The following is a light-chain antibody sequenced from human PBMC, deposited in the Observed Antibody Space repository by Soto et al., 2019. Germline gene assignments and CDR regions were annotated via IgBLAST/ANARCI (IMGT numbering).Light chain of an antibody. CDR1: SSDVGGYNY. J-gene: IGLJ1*01. CDR3: SSYTSSSTHV. V-gene: IGLV2-14*01. Sequence: QSALTQPASVSGSPGQSITISCTGTSSDVGGYNYVSWYQQHPGKAPKLMIYEVSNRPSGVSNRFSGSKSGNTDSLTISGLQAEDVADYYCSSYTSSSTHVFGTGTKLTVL. CDR2: EVS.